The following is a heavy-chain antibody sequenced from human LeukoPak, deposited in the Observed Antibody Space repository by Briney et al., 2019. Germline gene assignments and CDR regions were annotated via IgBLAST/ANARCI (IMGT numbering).Heavy chain of an antibody. Sequence: SETLSLTCAVSGYSISSGYYWGWIQQPPGKGLEWIGSIYHSGSTYYNPSLKSRVTISVDTSKNQFSLKLSSVTAADTAVYYCARGGTPRYYDFWSGPPGFRSYYFDYWGQGTLVTVSS. D-gene: IGHD3-3*01. V-gene: IGHV4-38-2*01. CDR3: ARGGTPRYYDFWSGPPGFRSYYFDY. J-gene: IGHJ4*02. CDR2: IYHSGST. CDR1: GYSISSGYY.